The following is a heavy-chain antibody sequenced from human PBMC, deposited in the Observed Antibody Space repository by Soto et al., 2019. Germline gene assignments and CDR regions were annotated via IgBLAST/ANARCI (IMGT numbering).Heavy chain of an antibody. J-gene: IGHJ4*02. CDR2: IWYDGSNK. V-gene: IGHV3-33*01. CDR1: GFTFSSYG. Sequence: GGSLRLSCAASGFTFSSYGMHWVRQAPGKGLEWVAVIWYDGSNKYYADSVKGRFTISRDNSKNTLYLQMNSLRAEDTAVYYCARDILHDSWVPGALDYWGQGTLVTVSS. D-gene: IGHD2-15*01. CDR3: ARDILHDSWVPGALDY.